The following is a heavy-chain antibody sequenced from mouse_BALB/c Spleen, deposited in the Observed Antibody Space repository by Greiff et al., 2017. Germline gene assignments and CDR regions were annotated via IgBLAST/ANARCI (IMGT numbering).Heavy chain of an antibody. D-gene: IGHD1-1*01. CDR1: GYSFTSYW. CDR2: IYPGNSDT. J-gene: IGHJ4*01. Sequence: VQLKQSGTVLARPGASVKMSCKASGYSFTSYWMHWVKQRPGQGLEWIGAIYPGNSDTSYNQKFKGKAKLTAVTSASTAYMELSSLTNEDSAVYYCTRSDPYYYGSSYAMDYWGQGTSVTVSS. V-gene: IGHV1-5*01. CDR3: TRSDPYYYGSSYAMDY.